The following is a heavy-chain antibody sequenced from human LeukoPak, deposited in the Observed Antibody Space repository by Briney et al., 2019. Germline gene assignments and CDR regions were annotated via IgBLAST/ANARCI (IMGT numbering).Heavy chain of an antibody. Sequence: HPGGSLRLSCAASGFTSSSYAMSWVRQAPGKGLEWVSAISGSGGSTYYADSVKGRFTISRDNSKNTLYLQMNSLRAEDTAVYYCAKRPPGGAATSLHHHYIELRGKGTTVTISS. CDR2: ISGSGGST. V-gene: IGHV3-23*01. CDR1: GFTSSSYA. CDR3: AKRPPGGAATSLHHHYIEL. J-gene: IGHJ6*03. D-gene: IGHD2-15*01.